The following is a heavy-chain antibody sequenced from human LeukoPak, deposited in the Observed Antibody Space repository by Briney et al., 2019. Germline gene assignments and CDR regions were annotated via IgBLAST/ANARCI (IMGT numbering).Heavy chain of an antibody. CDR1: GGSISSYY. CDR2: IYYSGST. D-gene: IGHD5-12*01. V-gene: IGHV4-59*01. Sequence: SETLSLTCTFSGGSISSYYWSWIRQPPGKGLEGIGYIYYSGSTNYNPSLKSRVTISVDTCKNQFSLKLSSVTAADTAVYYCAGPYSGYALHWGQGTLVTVSS. CDR3: AGPYSGYALH. J-gene: IGHJ4*02.